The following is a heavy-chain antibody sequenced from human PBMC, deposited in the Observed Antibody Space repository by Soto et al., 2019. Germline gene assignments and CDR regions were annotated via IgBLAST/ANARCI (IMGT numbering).Heavy chain of an antibody. CDR1: GFTFDDYT. J-gene: IGHJ6*02. Sequence: EVQLVESGGVVVQPGGSLRHSCAASGFTFDDYTMHWVRQAPGKGLEWVSLISWDGGTTYYADSVKGRFTISRDNSKTSLYLQMNSLRTEDTALYYCAKDSGGSSWWSGSYYAMDVWGQGTTVTVSS. CDR2: ISWDGGTT. CDR3: AKDSGGSSWWSGSYYAMDV. V-gene: IGHV3-43*01. D-gene: IGHD6-13*01.